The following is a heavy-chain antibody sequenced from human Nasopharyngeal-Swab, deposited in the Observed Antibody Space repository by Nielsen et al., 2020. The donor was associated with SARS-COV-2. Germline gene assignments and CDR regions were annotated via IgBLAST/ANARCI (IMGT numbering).Heavy chain of an antibody. D-gene: IGHD3-3*01. CDR1: GGSFSGHQ. CDR2: VNHGGGT. CDR3: ARGWYDFWSGYFSNGMDV. V-gene: IGHV4-34*01. Sequence: SETLSLTCAVYGGSFSGHQWSWVRQTPGKGLEWIGEVNHGGGTNYNPSLKSRVTISVATSKNQFSLKLTSVTAADTAVYYCARGWYDFWSGYFSNGMDVWGQGTTVTVSS. J-gene: IGHJ6*02.